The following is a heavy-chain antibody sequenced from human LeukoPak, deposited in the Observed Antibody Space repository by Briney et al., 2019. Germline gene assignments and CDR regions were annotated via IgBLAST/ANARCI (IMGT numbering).Heavy chain of an antibody. CDR3: ARGRYYYDSSGYRPLRY. V-gene: IGHV1-18*01. Sequence: ASVKVSCKASGYTFTSYGISWMRQAPGQGLEWMGWISAYNGNTNYAQKLQGRVTMTTDTSTSTAYMELRSLRSNDTAVYYCARGRYYYDSSGYRPLRYWGQGTLVTVSS. J-gene: IGHJ4*02. CDR1: GYTFTSYG. D-gene: IGHD3-22*01. CDR2: ISAYNGNT.